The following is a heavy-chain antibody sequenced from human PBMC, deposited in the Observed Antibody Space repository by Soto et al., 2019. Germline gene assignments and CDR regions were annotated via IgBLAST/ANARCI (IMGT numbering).Heavy chain of an antibody. J-gene: IGHJ4*02. V-gene: IGHV3-72*01. CDR1: GFTFSDHY. D-gene: IGHD4-17*01. Sequence: GGSLRLSCVASGFTFSDHYMDWVRQAPGKGLEWVGRTRNKANSYTTEYAASVKGRFTISRDHSKNSLYLEMNSLKTEDTAVYYCARVKNADYFADYWGQGTLVTVSS. CDR3: ARVKNADYFADY. CDR2: TRNKANSYTT.